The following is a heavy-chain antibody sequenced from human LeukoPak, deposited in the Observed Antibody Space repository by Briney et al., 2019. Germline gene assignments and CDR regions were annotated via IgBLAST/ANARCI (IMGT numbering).Heavy chain of an antibody. Sequence: GGSLRLSCADSGFSLSRHSMNWVRQALGKGLEWVSYISSSSSTIYYADSVKGRFTISRDNAKNSLYLQMNSLRAEDTAVYYCARASSITIFGVVTCFDYWGQGTLVTVSS. J-gene: IGHJ4*02. CDR3: ARASSITIFGVVTCFDY. D-gene: IGHD3-3*01. CDR2: ISSSSSTI. CDR1: GFSLSRHS. V-gene: IGHV3-48*04.